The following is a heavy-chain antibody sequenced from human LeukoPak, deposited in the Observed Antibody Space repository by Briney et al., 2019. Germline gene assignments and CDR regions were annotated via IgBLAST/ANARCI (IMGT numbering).Heavy chain of an antibody. CDR2: IYYSGST. D-gene: IGHD2/OR15-2a*01. CDR3: ARRLKAPFRTSRDQRRGIVGGFDP. Sequence: SETLSLTCAVSGGSISSGGYSWSWIRQPPGKGLEWIGYIYYSGSTYYNPSLKSRVTISVDTSKNQFSLKLSSVTAADTAVYYCARRLKAPFRTSRDQRRGIVGGFDPWGQGTLVTVSS. V-gene: IGHV4-30-4*07. CDR1: GGSISSGGYS. J-gene: IGHJ5*02.